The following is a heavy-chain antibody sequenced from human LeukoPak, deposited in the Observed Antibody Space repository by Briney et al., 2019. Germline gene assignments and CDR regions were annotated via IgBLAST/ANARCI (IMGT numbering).Heavy chain of an antibody. J-gene: IGHJ4*02. Sequence: SETLSLTCTVSGGSISSSSYYWGWIRQPPGKGLEWIGSIYYSGSTYYNPSLKSRVTISVDTSKNHFSLKLSSVTAADTAVYYCARHEIVVVTIYYFDYWGQGTLVTVSS. CDR2: IYYSGST. CDR3: ARHEIVVVTIYYFDY. V-gene: IGHV4-39*01. CDR1: GGSISSSSYY. D-gene: IGHD3-22*01.